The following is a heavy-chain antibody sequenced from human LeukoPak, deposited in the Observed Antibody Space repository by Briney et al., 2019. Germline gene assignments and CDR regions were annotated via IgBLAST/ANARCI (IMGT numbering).Heavy chain of an antibody. Sequence: GASVKVSCKASGYTFTGYYMHWVRQATGQGLEWMGWMNPNSGNTGYAQKFQGRVTMTRNTSISTAYMELSSLRSEDTAVYYCARVPTYKYSNRRRYWFDPWGQGTLVTVSS. D-gene: IGHD4-11*01. V-gene: IGHV1-8*02. CDR3: ARVPTYKYSNRRRYWFDP. CDR2: MNPNSGNT. J-gene: IGHJ5*02. CDR1: GYTFTGYY.